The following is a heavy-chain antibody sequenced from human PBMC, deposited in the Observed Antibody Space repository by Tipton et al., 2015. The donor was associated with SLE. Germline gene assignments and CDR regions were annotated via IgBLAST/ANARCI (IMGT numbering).Heavy chain of an antibody. CDR2: IYSAGDT. V-gene: IGHV3-53*01. CDR1: GFIVSSNY. CDR3: AGASWNYGFFDY. D-gene: IGHD1-7*01. Sequence: SLRLSCAASGFIVSSNYMSWVRQAPGKGLEWVSVIYSAGDTYYADSVKGRFTISRDNSKNPVYLHMNSLRADDTAIYYGAGASWNYGFFDYWGQGTPVTVSS. J-gene: IGHJ4*02.